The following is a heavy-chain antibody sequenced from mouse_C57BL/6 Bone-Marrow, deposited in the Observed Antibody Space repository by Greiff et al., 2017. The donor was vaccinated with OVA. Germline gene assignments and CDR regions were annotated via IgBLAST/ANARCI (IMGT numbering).Heavy chain of an antibody. Sequence: QVQLQQPGAELVKPGASVKLSCKASGYTFTSYWMQWVKQRPGQGLEWIGEIDPSDSYTNYNQKFKDKATLTVDTSSSTAYMQLSSVTTEDSTVYYCARDTSVVATDYWGQGTTLTVSS. V-gene: IGHV1-50*01. CDR3: ARDTSVVATDY. D-gene: IGHD1-1*01. CDR2: IDPSDSYT. CDR1: GYTFTSYW. J-gene: IGHJ2*01.